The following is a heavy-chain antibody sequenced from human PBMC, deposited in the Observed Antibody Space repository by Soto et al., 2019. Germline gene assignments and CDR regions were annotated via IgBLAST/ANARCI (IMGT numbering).Heavy chain of an antibody. Sequence: PSETLSLTCAVSGGSITSSHWWSWVRQPPGKGLEWIGNIHFSGRTYYSPSLKSRVTMSTDTSKNQFSLRLTYVTSADTAVYYCARDKQGFSYGYGSQYFYYHGLDVWGQGTTVTVSS. J-gene: IGHJ6*02. V-gene: IGHV4-4*02. CDR3: ARDKQGFSYGYGSQYFYYHGLDV. CDR1: GGSITSSHW. CDR2: IHFSGRT. D-gene: IGHD5-18*01.